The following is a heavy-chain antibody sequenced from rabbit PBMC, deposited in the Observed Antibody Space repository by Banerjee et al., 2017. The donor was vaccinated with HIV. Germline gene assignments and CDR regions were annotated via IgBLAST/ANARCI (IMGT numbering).Heavy chain of an antibody. CDR2: ISDGST. V-gene: IGHV1S40*01. D-gene: IGHD3-1*01. J-gene: IGHJ4*01. CDR3: ARGGLWSF. Sequence: QSLEESGGDLVKPGASLPITCTASGFDFSSNAMCWVRRAPGQGLERVACISDGSTYYASWAKARFPSSPSSSTRVTRQMPSRTAADTAAYFCARGGLWSFWGPGTLFTVS. CDR1: GFDFSSNA.